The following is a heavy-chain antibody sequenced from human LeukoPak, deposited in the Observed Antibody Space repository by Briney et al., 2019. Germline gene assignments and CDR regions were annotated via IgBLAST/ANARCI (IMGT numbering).Heavy chain of an antibody. CDR3: ARDDSGFDLGALEYYYGMDV. CDR1: GFSFGSYS. D-gene: IGHD5-12*01. Sequence: GGSLRLSCAASGFSFGSYSMTWVRQAPGKGLEWVSSISRRSGYIYYAGSVKGRFTISRDNAKNSLYLQMNSLRAEDTAVYYCARDDSGFDLGALEYYYGMDVWGQGTTVTVSS. V-gene: IGHV3-21*01. J-gene: IGHJ6*02. CDR2: ISRRSGYI.